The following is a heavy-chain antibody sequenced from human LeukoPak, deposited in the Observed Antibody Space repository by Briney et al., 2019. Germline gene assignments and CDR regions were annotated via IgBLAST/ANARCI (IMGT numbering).Heavy chain of an antibody. Sequence: GASLRLSCAASGFTVSSYAMSWVRQAPGKGLEWVSAISGSGGSTYYADSVKGRFTISRDNSKNTLYLQMNSLRAEDTAVYYCAKDRIVVVPAASWFDPWGQGTLVTVSS. CDR2: ISGSGGST. V-gene: IGHV3-23*01. J-gene: IGHJ5*02. CDR3: AKDRIVVVPAASWFDP. CDR1: GFTVSSYA. D-gene: IGHD2-2*01.